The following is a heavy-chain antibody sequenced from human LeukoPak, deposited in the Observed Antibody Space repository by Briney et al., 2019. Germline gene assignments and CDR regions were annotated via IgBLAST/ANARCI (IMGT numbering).Heavy chain of an antibody. Sequence: KTSETLSLTCTVSGGSISSSNWWNWVRQSPGKGLEWIGDVYHTGTTNYNPSLMSRVTISVVTSENQFSLKLNSVTAADMAVYYCARGRIIGSTGFDDAFDIWGQGTMVTVSS. CDR3: ARGRIIGSTGFDDAFDI. D-gene: IGHD1-26*01. V-gene: IGHV4-4*02. CDR2: VYHTGTT. CDR1: GGSISSSNW. J-gene: IGHJ3*02.